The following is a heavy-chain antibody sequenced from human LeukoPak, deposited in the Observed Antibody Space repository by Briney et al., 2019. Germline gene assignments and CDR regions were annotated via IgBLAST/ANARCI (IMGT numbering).Heavy chain of an antibody. CDR3: AKDKEYSSSWYAGFYYYYYMDV. V-gene: IGHV3-30*02. D-gene: IGHD6-13*01. J-gene: IGHJ6*03. CDR2: IRYDGSNK. CDR1: GFTFSSYG. Sequence: GGSLRLSCAASGFTFSSYGMHWVRQAPGKGLEWVAFIRYDGSNKYYADSVKGRFTISRDNSKNTLYLQMNSLRAEDTAVYYCAKDKEYSSSWYAGFYYYYYMDVWGKGTTVTISS.